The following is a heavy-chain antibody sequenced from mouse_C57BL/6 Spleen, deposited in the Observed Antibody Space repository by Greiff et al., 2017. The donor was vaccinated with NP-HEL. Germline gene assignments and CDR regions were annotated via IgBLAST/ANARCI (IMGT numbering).Heavy chain of an antibody. CDR1: GFTFSSYA. V-gene: IGHV5-9-1*02. CDR2: ISSGGDYI. CDR3: TRANWDSAMDY. Sequence: EVQVVESGEGLVKPGGSLKLSCAASGFTFSSYAMSWVRQTPEKRLEWVAYISSGGDYIYYADTVKGRFTISRDNARNTLYLQMSSLKSEDTAMYYCTRANWDSAMDYWGQGTSVTVSS. D-gene: IGHD4-1*01. J-gene: IGHJ4*01.